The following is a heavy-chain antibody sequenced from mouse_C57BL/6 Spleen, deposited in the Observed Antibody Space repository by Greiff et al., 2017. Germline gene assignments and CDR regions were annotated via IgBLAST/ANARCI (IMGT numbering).Heavy chain of an antibody. CDR3: ARDYGSSPLAY. Sequence: EVKLQESGPGLVKPSQSLSLTCSVTGYSITSGYYWNWIRQFPGNKLEWMGYISYDGSNNYNPSLKNRISITRDTSKNQFFLKLNSVTTEDTATYYCARDYGSSPLAYWGQGTLVTVSA. J-gene: IGHJ3*01. CDR2: ISYDGSN. CDR1: GYSITSGYY. D-gene: IGHD1-1*01. V-gene: IGHV3-6*01.